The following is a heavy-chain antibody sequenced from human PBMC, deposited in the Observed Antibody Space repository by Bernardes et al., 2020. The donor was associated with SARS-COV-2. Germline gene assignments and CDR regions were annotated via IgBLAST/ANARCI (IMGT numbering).Heavy chain of an antibody. CDR3: ARASGSYYDYYYGLDV. V-gene: IGHV1-18*04. Sequence: ASVKVSCKASGYTFHSYGIIWVRQAPGQGLEWMGWISAHNGNTNYAQNLQGRVTMTTDTATSTAYMELRSLRSDDTAVYYCARASGSYYDYYYGLDVWGQVTTVTVSS. CDR2: ISAHNGNT. CDR1: GYTFHSYG. J-gene: IGHJ6*02. D-gene: IGHD1-26*01.